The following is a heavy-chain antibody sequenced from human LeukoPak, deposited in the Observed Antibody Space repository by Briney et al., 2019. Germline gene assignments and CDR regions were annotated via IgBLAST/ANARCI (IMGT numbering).Heavy chain of an antibody. J-gene: IGHJ4*02. CDR2: VYYSGST. CDR3: ARTYYYGSGSSNFDY. D-gene: IGHD3-10*01. Sequence: SETLSLTCTVSGGSISSSAYYWGWIRQPPGKGLEWIGSVYYSGSTYYNPSLKSRVTISIDTSKNQFSLKLRSVTAADTAVYYCARTYYYGSGSSNFDYWGQGSPVTVSS. V-gene: IGHV4-39*01. CDR1: GGSISSSAYY.